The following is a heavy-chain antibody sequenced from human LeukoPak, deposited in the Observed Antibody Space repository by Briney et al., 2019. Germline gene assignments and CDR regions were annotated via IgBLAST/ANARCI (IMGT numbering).Heavy chain of an antibody. J-gene: IGHJ3*02. CDR1: GFTFSSYS. CDR3: ARARINHYDSSGNDAFDI. D-gene: IGHD3-22*01. V-gene: IGHV3-21*01. CDR2: ISSSSSSYI. Sequence: PGGSLRLSCAASGFTFSSYSMNWVRQAPGKGLEWVSSISSSSSSYIYYADSVKGRFTISRDNAKNSLYLQMNSLRAEDTAVYYCARARINHYDSSGNDAFDIWGQGTMVTVSS.